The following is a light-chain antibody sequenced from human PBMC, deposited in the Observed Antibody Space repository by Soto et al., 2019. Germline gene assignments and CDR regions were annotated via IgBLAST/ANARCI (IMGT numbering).Light chain of an antibody. J-gene: IGKJ5*01. V-gene: IGKV3-11*01. Sequence: IVLTQCAGTMTLSPGELAALSCSGSQSVNRNDLAWYQQKPGQSPRLLIYDASHRATGVPARFSGSGSGTDFPLTISGLDPEDVAVYYCQQRSVWPITFGQGTRLEIK. CDR1: QSVNRND. CDR2: DAS. CDR3: QQRSVWPIT.